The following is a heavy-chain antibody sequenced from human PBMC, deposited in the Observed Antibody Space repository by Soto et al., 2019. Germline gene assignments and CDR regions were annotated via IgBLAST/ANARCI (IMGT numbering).Heavy chain of an antibody. D-gene: IGHD3-22*01. CDR1: GGSISSYY. CDR2: IYTSGST. J-gene: IGHJ6*02. CDR3: ARDYYDSSGLSRYYYYYGMDV. V-gene: IGHV4-4*07. Sequence: SETLSLTCTVSGGSISSYYWSWIRQPAGKGLEWIGRIYTSGSTNYNPSLKSRVTMSVDTSKNQFSLKLSSVTAADTAVYYCARDYYDSSGLSRYYYYYGMDVWGQGTTVTVSS.